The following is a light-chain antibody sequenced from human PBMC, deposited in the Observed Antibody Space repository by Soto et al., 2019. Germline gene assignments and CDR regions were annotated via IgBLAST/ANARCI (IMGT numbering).Light chain of an antibody. CDR3: QQYGTSLGT. V-gene: IGKV3-20*01. Sequence: EIVLTQSPGTLSLSPGERATLSCRASQSVSSNYLAWYQQKPGQAPRLLIYGASGRATGIPDRFGGSGSGTDFTLNISRLEPEDFAVYYCQQYGTSLGTFGQGTKVEIK. CDR2: GAS. J-gene: IGKJ1*01. CDR1: QSVSSNY.